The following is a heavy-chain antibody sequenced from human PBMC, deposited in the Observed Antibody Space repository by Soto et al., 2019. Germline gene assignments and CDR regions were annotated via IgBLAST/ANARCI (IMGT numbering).Heavy chain of an antibody. CDR3: ARERNSTIAKDIDY. J-gene: IGHJ4*02. V-gene: IGHV3-33*01. D-gene: IGHD3-9*01. CDR1: GFTFSSYG. Sequence: GGSLRLSCAASGFTFSSYGMHWVRQAPGKGLEWVAVIWYDGSNKYYADSVKGRFTISRDNSKNTLYLQMNSLRAEDTAVYYCARERNSTIAKDIDYWGQGTLVTGSS. CDR2: IWYDGSNK.